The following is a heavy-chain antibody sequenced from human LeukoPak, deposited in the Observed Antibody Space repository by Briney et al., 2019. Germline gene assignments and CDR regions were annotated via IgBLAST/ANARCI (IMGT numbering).Heavy chain of an antibody. CDR2: ISSNGGST. D-gene: IGHD3-16*01. J-gene: IGHJ4*02. CDR3: ARGGY. V-gene: IGHV3-64*01. CDR1: GLTVSSNC. Sequence: GGSLRLSCAASGLTVSSNCMSWVRQAPGKGLEYVSAISSNGGSTYYANSVKGRFTISRDNSKNTLYLQMGSLRAEDMAVYYCARGGYWGQGTLVTVSS.